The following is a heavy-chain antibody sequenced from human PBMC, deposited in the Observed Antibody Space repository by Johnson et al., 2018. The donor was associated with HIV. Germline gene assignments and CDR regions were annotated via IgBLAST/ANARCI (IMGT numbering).Heavy chain of an antibody. CDR3: AKSSVTDAFDI. V-gene: IGHV3-33*06. CDR2: IWYDGSNK. D-gene: IGHD6-19*01. Sequence: QVQLVESGGGVVQPGRSLRLSCAASGFTFSSYGMHWVRQAPGKGLEWVAVIWYDGSNKYYGDSVKGRFTISRDNSKNTLYLQMNSLREEDTAVYYCAKSSVTDAFDIWGQGTMVTVSS. J-gene: IGHJ3*02. CDR1: GFTFSSYG.